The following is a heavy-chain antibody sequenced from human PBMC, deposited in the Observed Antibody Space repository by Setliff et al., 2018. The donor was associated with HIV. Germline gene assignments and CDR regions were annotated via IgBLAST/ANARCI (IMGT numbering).Heavy chain of an antibody. Sequence: SETLSLTCTVSGGSISNYYWSWIRQPPGKGLEWIGYIYTSGSTNYNPSLKSRVTISVDTSKNQFSLKLSSVTAADTAVYYCARTFGDSTGVYSYFDYWGQGMLVTVSS. CDR2: IYTSGST. J-gene: IGHJ4*02. CDR1: GGSISNYY. CDR3: ARTFGDSTGVYSYFDY. D-gene: IGHD3-10*01. V-gene: IGHV4-4*09.